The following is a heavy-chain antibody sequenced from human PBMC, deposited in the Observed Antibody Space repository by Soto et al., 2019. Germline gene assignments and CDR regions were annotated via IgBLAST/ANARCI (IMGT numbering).Heavy chain of an antibody. J-gene: IGHJ4*02. Sequence: ASVKVSRKASVYSNTRYGISWVRLAPGQGLEWMGWISAYNGNTNYAQKLQGRVTMTTDTSTSTAYMELRSLRSDDTAVYYCARDGPSCYACVDFDYWGQGTLVTVSS. CDR2: ISAYNGNT. V-gene: IGHV1-18*01. D-gene: IGHD2-2*01. CDR1: VYSNTRYG. CDR3: ARDGPSCYACVDFDY.